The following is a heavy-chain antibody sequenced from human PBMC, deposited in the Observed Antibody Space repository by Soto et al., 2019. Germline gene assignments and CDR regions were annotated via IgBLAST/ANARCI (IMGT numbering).Heavy chain of an antibody. V-gene: IGHV5-10-1*01. CDR2: IDPSDSQT. CDR1: GYSFAGYW. J-gene: IGHJ4*02. Sequence: GESLKLSCKGSGYSFAGYWITWVRQKPGKGLEWMERIDPSDSQTYYSPSFRGHVTISVTKSITTVFLQWSSLRASDTAMYYCARQIYDSDTGPNFQYYFDSWGQGTPVTVSS. D-gene: IGHD3-22*01. CDR3: ARQIYDSDTGPNFQYYFDS.